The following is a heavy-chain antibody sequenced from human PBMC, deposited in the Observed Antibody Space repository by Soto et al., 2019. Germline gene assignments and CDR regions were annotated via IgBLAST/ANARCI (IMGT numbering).Heavy chain of an antibody. CDR2: IIPIFGTA. D-gene: IGHD6-19*01. CDR1: GGTFSSYA. Sequence: QVQLVQSGAEVKKPGSSVKVSCKASGGTFSSYAISWVRQAPGQGLEWMGGIIPIFGTANYAQKFQGRVTITADESTSTADMELSSLRSEDTAVYYFARARIAVAGMNYWGQGTLVTVSS. J-gene: IGHJ4*01. V-gene: IGHV1-69*12. CDR3: ARARIAVAGMNY.